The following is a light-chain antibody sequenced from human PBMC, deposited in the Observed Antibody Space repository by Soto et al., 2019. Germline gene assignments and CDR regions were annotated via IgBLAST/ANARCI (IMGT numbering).Light chain of an antibody. CDR1: SSNIGSNA. J-gene: IGLJ2*01. V-gene: IGLV1-44*01. CDR2: TGN. Sequence: QPVLTQPPSASGTPGQRVTISCSGSSSNIGSNAVAWYQQFPGTAPKLLIHTGNQRPSGVPDRFSGSKSGTSASLAISGLQSEDEAHYYCATWDGSLTAVVFGGGTKLTVL. CDR3: ATWDGSLTAVV.